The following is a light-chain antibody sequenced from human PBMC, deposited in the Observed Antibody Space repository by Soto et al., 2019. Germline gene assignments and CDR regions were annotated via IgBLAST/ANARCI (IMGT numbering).Light chain of an antibody. CDR1: VNDVGAYNY. CDR3: CSYAGGDIYL. J-gene: IGLJ1*01. CDR2: DVT. V-gene: IGLV2-11*01. Sequence: QSALTQPRSVSGSPGQSVTISCTGTVNDVGAYNYVSWYQQHPGRTPKLMIYDVTKWPSGVPERFSGSKSGNTASLTISGLQAEDEADYFCCSYAGGDIYLFGTGTKVTGL.